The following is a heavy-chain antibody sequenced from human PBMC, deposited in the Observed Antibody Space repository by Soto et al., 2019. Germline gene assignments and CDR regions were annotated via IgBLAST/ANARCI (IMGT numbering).Heavy chain of an antibody. J-gene: IGHJ4*02. CDR3: ARGSRLYCTNGVCYILAY. V-gene: IGHV1-2*04. CDR1: GYTFTGYY. CDR2: INPNSGGT. Sequence: ASVKVSCKASGYTFTGYYMHWVRQAPGQGLEWMGWINPNSGGTNYAQKFQGWVTMTRDTSISTAYMELSRLRSDDTAVYYCARGSRLYCTNGVCYILAYWGQGTLVTVSS. D-gene: IGHD2-8*01.